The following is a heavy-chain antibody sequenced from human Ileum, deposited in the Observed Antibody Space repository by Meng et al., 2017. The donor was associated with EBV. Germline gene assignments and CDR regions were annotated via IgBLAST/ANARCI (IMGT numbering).Heavy chain of an antibody. CDR1: GYSISSTNW. CDR2: IYYSGST. CDR3: ARNVPGTSAYYD. D-gene: IGHD3-22*01. J-gene: IGHJ4*02. V-gene: IGHV4-28*01. Sequence: GQLKESGPGRVKPSDTLSLTCAVSGYSISSTNWWGWSRQPPGKGLEWIGYIYYSGSTSYNPSLKSRVTMSVDTSKNQFSLNLNSVTAVDTAVYYCARNVPGTSAYYDWGQGTLVTVSS.